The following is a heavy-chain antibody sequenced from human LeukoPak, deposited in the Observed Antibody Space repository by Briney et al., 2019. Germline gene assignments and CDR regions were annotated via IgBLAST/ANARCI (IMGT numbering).Heavy chain of an antibody. CDR2: IYYSGST. CDR1: GGSISSYY. CDR3: ARVGGGGSHPGAFDI. V-gene: IGHV4-59*01. Sequence: SETLSLTCTVSGGSISSYYWSWIRQPPGKGLEWIGYIYYSGSTNYNPSLKSRVTISVDTSKNQFSLELSSVTAADTAVYYCARVGGGGSHPGAFDIWGQGTMVTVSS. J-gene: IGHJ3*02. D-gene: IGHD1-26*01.